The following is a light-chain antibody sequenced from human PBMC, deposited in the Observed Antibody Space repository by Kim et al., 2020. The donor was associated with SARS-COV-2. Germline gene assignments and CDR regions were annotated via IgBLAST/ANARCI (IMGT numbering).Light chain of an antibody. V-gene: IGKV1-27*01. J-gene: IGKJ4*01. Sequence: GDRVTINCRASQGISNYLAWYQQKPGKVPKLLIHDASTLRSGVPSRFSGSGTGADFTLTITSLQPEDVATYYCHKYYGAPLTFGGGTKA. CDR2: DAS. CDR3: HKYYGAPLT. CDR1: QGISNY.